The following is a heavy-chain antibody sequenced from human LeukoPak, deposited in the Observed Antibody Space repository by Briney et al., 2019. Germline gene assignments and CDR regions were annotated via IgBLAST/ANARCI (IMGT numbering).Heavy chain of an antibody. CDR1: VGSFSDYF. CDR2: INHSGST. CDR3: ARGLVEYDYAAGNFFRWARPHGHGMGV. V-gene: IGHV4-34*01. J-gene: IGHJ6*02. D-gene: IGHD2-8*02. Sequence: PSETLSLTCAVYVGSFSDYFWTWIRQPPGKGLEWIGEINHSGSTNYNPSLKSRVTISVDTSKNQFSLKLTSVTAADTALYYCARGLVEYDYAAGNFFRWARPHGHGMGVWGQGTTVSVSS.